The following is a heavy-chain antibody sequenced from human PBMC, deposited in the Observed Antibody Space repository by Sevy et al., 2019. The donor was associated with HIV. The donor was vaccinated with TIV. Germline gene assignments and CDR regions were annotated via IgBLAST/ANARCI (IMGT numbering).Heavy chain of an antibody. Sequence: GGSLRLSCAASGFAFSNYYAMHWVRQTPGKGLVWVSHINSHGTITNYADSVKGRFAISRDNAKNIVYLQVNSLRAEDTAVYYCARGQLLQFLEWPSYAMDVWGQGTTVTVSS. V-gene: IGHV3-74*01. CDR1: GFAFSNYY. D-gene: IGHD3-3*01. CDR3: ARGQLLQFLEWPSYAMDV. J-gene: IGHJ6*02. CDR2: INSHGTIT.